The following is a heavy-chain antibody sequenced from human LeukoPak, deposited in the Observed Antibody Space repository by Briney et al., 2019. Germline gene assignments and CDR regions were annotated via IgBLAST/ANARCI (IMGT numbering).Heavy chain of an antibody. CDR2: INTSRST. CDR3: ARDTTVTYTMDV. V-gene: IGHV4-34*01. CDR1: GGSFSGYY. J-gene: IGHJ6*04. D-gene: IGHD4-17*01. Sequence: SETLSLTCAVYGGSFSGYYWSWIRQPPGKGLEWIGEINTSRSTNYNPSLKSRVTISVDTSKNQFSLKLSSVTAADTAVYYCARDTTVTYTMDVWGKGTTVTVSS.